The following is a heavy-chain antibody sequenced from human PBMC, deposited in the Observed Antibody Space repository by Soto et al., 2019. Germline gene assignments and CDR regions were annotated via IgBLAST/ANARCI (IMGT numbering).Heavy chain of an antibody. CDR2: ISDDGSTA. V-gene: IGHV3-74*01. Sequence: LRLSCAVSGFTFSAYWMHWVRQVPGKGLTWVSRISDDGSTATYADSVKGRFIISRDNAKNSLYLEMNTLRADDSGLYYCARGPRVSSTGTGAHWGRGTLVTV. CDR1: GFTFSAYW. D-gene: IGHD1-1*01. J-gene: IGHJ4*02. CDR3: ARGPRVSSTGTGAH.